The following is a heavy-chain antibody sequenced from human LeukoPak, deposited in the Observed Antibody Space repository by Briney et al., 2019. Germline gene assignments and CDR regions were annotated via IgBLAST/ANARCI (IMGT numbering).Heavy chain of an antibody. Sequence: GGSLRLSCAASGFTFSSYAMHWVRQAPGKGLEWVAVIPYDGSNKYYADSVKGRFTISRDNSKNTLYLQMNSLRAEDTAVYYCARSYSSGWLGSFDYWGQGTLVTVSS. CDR2: IPYDGSNK. CDR1: GFTFSSYA. J-gene: IGHJ4*02. V-gene: IGHV3-30-3*01. D-gene: IGHD6-19*01. CDR3: ARSYSSGWLGSFDY.